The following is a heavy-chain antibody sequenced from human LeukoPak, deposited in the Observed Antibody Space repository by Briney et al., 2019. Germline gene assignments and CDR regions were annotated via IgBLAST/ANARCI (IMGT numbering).Heavy chain of an antibody. CDR1: GGSISSYY. Sequence: SETLSLTCTVSGGSISSYYWSWIRQPPGKGREWIGYIYYSGSTNYNPSLKSRVTISVDTSKNQFSLKLSSVTAADTAVYYCARAAITIFGVVISAFDIWGQGTMVTVSS. V-gene: IGHV4-59*01. D-gene: IGHD3-3*01. J-gene: IGHJ3*02. CDR3: ARAAITIFGVVISAFDI. CDR2: IYYSGST.